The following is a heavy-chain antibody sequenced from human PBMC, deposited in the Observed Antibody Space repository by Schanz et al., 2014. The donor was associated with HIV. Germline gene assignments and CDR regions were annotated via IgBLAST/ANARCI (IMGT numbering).Heavy chain of an antibody. Sequence: QVQLVESGGGVVQPGRSLRLSCAVSGFTFSGYGMHWVRQAPGKGLEWVAVIWYDGSNKYYADSVKGRFTISRDNSKKTLYLQMNSLRAEDTAVYYCASTIYPYSSSSDYYYGMDVWGQGTTVSVSS. CDR3: ASTIYPYSSSSDYYYGMDV. V-gene: IGHV3-33*01. J-gene: IGHJ6*02. CDR2: IWYDGSNK. D-gene: IGHD6-6*01. CDR1: GFTFSGYG.